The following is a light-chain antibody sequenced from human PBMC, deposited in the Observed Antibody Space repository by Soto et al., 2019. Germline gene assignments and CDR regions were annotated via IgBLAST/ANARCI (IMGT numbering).Light chain of an antibody. Sequence: QSVLTQPASLSGSPGQSITISCTGKSSDVGGYNYVSWYQQHPGKAPKLMIYDVSNRPSGISNRFSGSKSGNTASLTISGLQAEDEADYYCSSSTSSSTPFYVFGTGTKVTVL. V-gene: IGLV2-14*01. CDR3: SSSTSSSTPFYV. CDR2: DVS. J-gene: IGLJ1*01. CDR1: SSDVGGYNY.